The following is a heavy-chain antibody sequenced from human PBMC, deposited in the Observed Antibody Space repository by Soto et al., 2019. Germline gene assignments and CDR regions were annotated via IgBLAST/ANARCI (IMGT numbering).Heavy chain of an antibody. J-gene: IGHJ6*02. CDR1: GFDASVNY. Sequence: EEQLVESGGTLVQPGGSLRLSCAASGFDASVNYMTWVRQGPGKGLEWVSVINNAGTTFYADSVKGRFTICRDNFKNTLYLQMNSLRVEDTAMYYCVRENYYYGMDVWGQGTAVTVSS. CDR3: VRENYYYGMDV. CDR2: INNAGTT. V-gene: IGHV3-66*01.